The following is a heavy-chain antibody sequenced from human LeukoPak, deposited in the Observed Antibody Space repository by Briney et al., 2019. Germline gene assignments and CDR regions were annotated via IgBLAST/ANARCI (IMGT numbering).Heavy chain of an antibody. J-gene: IGHJ6*04. CDR1: GFTFSSYG. V-gene: IGHV3-23*01. D-gene: IGHD3-10*02. CDR3: AELGITMIGGV. CDR2: ITGSGGTS. Sequence: PGGSLRLSCAASGFTFSSYGMSWVRQAPGKGLEWVSTITGSGGTSYYADSVKGRFTISRANSNNTLFLQMSSLRAEDTAVYYCAELGITMIGGVWGKGTTVTVSS.